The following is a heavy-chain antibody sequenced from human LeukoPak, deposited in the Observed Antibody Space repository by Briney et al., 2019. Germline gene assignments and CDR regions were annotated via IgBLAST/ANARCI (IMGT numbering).Heavy chain of an antibody. CDR1: GYTFTGYY. J-gene: IGHJ4*02. CDR3: ARATRPNRNGWYCLGY. CDR2: INTNSGGT. D-gene: IGHD6-19*01. V-gene: IGHV1-2*02. Sequence: GASVKVSCTASGYTFTGYYMHWVRQAPGHGLEWMGWINTNSGGTNYAQKFQGRVTMTRATSISTAYMELSRLRSDDTAVYYGARATRPNRNGWYCLGYWGQGNLVTVSS.